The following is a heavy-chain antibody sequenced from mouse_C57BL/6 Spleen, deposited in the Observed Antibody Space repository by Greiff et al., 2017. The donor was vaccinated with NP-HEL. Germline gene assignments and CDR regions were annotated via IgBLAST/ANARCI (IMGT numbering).Heavy chain of an antibody. CDR3: ARIRTGTVAWFAY. CDR2: IYPGSGST. V-gene: IGHV1-55*01. D-gene: IGHD4-1*01. Sequence: QVQLQQSGAELVKPGASVKMSCKASGYTFTSYWITWVKQRPGQGLEWIGDIYPGSGSTNYNEKFKSKATLTVDTSSSTAYMQLSSLTSEDSAVYYCARIRTGTVAWFAYWGQGTLVTVSA. CDR1: GYTFTSYW. J-gene: IGHJ3*01.